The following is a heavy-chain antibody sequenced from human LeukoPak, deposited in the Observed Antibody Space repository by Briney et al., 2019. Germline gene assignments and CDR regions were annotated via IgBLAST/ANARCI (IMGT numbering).Heavy chain of an antibody. Sequence: GGSLRLSCAASGFTFSSYWMHWVRQAPGKGLVWVSRINTDGSSTSYADSVKGRFTISRDNAKNTLYLQMNSLRAEDTAVYYCARALPLYDFWSGYHGSSLGYWGQGTRVTVSS. CDR3: ARALPLYDFWSGYHGSSLGY. CDR2: INTDGSST. D-gene: IGHD3-3*01. CDR1: GFTFSSYW. J-gene: IGHJ4*02. V-gene: IGHV3-74*01.